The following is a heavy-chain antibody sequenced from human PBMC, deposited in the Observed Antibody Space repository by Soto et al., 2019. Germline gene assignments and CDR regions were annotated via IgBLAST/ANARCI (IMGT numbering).Heavy chain of an antibody. D-gene: IGHD6-19*01. Sequence: PGGSLRLSCAASGFSFSSFWMTWVRQAPGKGLEWVANIKQDGSEKNYVDSVKGRFTISRDNAKNSLYLQMNSLRAEDTAVYYRARSWYVAVAGIDYWGQGTQVTVSS. CDR1: GFSFSSFW. CDR2: IKQDGSEK. J-gene: IGHJ4*02. CDR3: ARSWYVAVAGIDY. V-gene: IGHV3-7*01.